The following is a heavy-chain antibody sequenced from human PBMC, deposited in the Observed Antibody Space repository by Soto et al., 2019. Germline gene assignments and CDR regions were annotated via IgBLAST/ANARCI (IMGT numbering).Heavy chain of an antibody. CDR1: GFTFSIYS. CDR2: IWSDGNNK. V-gene: IGHV3-33*01. D-gene: IGHD1-1*01. J-gene: IGHJ1*01. Sequence: GGSLRLSCAASGFTFSIYSMHWVRQAPGKGLEWATAIWSDGNNKYYADSVKGRFTISRDNSKNTLYLQMGSLRAEDTAVYHCVSGFGPYKSHLWGQRTLVPVSS. CDR3: VSGFGPYKSHL.